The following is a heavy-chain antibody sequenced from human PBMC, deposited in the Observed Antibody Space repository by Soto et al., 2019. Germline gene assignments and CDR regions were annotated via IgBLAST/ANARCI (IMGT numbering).Heavy chain of an antibody. J-gene: IGHJ4*02. CDR2: ISGSGGST. V-gene: IGHV3-23*01. Sequence: GGSLRLSCAASGFTFSSYAMSWVRQAPGKGLEWVSAISGSGGSTYYADSVKGRFTISRDNSKNMLYLQMNSLRAEDTAVYYCAKENGYSSSWFEFDYCGQGTLVTVSS. CDR1: GFTFSSYA. D-gene: IGHD6-13*01. CDR3: AKENGYSSSWFEFDY.